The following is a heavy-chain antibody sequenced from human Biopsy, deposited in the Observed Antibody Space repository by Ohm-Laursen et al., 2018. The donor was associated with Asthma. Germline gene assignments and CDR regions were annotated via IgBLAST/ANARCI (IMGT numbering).Heavy chain of an antibody. CDR2: ISSDVRE. Sequence: LSLTCAASGFTFSNYGMHWVRQAPGKGLEWVALISSDVREWYADSVKGRFTISRDNSKNTLDLQMNSLRGDDTAVYYCVRWRSGYPDHYSDFWGLGTLVTVSS. J-gene: IGHJ4*02. V-gene: IGHV3-30*03. CDR1: GFTFSNYG. CDR3: VRWRSGYPDHYSDF. D-gene: IGHD2-21*01.